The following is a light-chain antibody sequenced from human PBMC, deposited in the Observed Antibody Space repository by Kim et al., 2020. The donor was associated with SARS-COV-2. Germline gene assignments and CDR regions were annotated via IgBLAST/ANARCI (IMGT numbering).Light chain of an antibody. Sequence: PGQSITISCSGTSSDVGGYNYVSWYLQYPGKAPQLIIYDVIKRPSGVSNRFSGSKSGNTASLTISGLQAEDEADYYCSSYATSTTVFGGGTKLTVL. J-gene: IGLJ3*02. CDR1: SSDVGGYNY. CDR3: SSYATSTTV. V-gene: IGLV2-14*04. CDR2: DVI.